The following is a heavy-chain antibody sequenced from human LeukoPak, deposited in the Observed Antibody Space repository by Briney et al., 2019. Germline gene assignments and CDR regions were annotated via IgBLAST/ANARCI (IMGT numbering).Heavy chain of an antibody. V-gene: IGHV4-39*07. J-gene: IGHJ4*02. D-gene: IGHD5-12*01. Sequence: SETLSLTCTVSGGSISSSSYYWGWIRQPPGKGLEWIGSIYYSGSTYYNPSLKSRATISVDTSKNQFSLKLSSVTAADTAVYYCARDRVKGRRGYSGYDSPYFDYWGQGTLVTVSS. CDR3: ARDRVKGRRGYSGYDSPYFDY. CDR1: GGSISSSSYY. CDR2: IYYSGST.